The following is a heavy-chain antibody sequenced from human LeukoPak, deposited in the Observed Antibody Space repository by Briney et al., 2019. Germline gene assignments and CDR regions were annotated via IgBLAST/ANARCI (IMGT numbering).Heavy chain of an antibody. Sequence: PGGSLRLSCAASGFIFSTYWMRWARQTPGKGLEWVANIKGDGSEINYVDSVKGRFTISRDNAKNSLSLQMNSLTADDTGVYYCAREGLPYSGDHWGQGTLVTVSS. CDR3: AREGLPYSGDH. CDR2: IKGDGSEI. J-gene: IGHJ4*02. V-gene: IGHV3-7*01. CDR1: GFIFSTYW. D-gene: IGHD4-11*01.